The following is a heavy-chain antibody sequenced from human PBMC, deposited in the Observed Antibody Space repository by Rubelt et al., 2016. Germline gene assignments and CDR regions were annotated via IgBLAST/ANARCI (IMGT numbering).Heavy chain of an antibody. CDR3: AKDRTLTYSDFWSGYVFDY. Sequence: VAVIWHDGSNKYYEDSVKGRFTISRDNSKNTLYLQMNSLSADDTAVYYCAKDRTLTYSDFWSGYVFDYWGQGTLVTVSS. D-gene: IGHD3-3*01. CDR2: IWHDGSNK. J-gene: IGHJ4*02. V-gene: IGHV3-33*06.